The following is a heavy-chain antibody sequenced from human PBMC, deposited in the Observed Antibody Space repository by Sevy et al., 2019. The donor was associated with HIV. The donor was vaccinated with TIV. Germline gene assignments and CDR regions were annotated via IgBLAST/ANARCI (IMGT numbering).Heavy chain of an antibody. Sequence: ASVKVSCKASGYTFTGQYIHWVRQAPGQGLEWMGWINPNSGNTNYAQEFQGRVTMTRDTSISTAYMELSGLKSDDTAVYYCSSDPRLLGYSYGCFDYWGQGTLVTVSS. J-gene: IGHJ4*02. D-gene: IGHD5-18*01. V-gene: IGHV1-2*02. CDR3: SSDPRLLGYSYGCFDY. CDR2: INPNSGNT. CDR1: GYTFTGQY.